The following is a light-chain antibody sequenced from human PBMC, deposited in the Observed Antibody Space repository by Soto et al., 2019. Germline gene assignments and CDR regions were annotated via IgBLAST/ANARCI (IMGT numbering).Light chain of an antibody. CDR2: EVY. CDR3: CSYAGTYTFVV. CDR1: SGDLGNFNS. J-gene: IGLJ2*01. Sequence: QSVLTQPDSVSGSLGQSISISCTGTSGDLGNFNSVSWYQQHPGKAPKLTLFEVYNRPSGVSNRFSGSKSANTASLTIIGLQTEDEADYYCCSYAGTYTFVVFGGGTQLTVL. V-gene: IGLV2-14*01.